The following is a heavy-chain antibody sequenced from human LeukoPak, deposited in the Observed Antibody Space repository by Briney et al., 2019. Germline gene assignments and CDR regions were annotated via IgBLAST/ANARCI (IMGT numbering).Heavy chain of an antibody. Sequence: DSVKGRFTISRDNSKNTLYLQMNSPRAEDTAVYYCARVGATGASMNFDYWGQGTLVTVSS. D-gene: IGHD1-26*01. V-gene: IGHV3-30*07. CDR3: ARVGATGASMNFDY. J-gene: IGHJ4*02.